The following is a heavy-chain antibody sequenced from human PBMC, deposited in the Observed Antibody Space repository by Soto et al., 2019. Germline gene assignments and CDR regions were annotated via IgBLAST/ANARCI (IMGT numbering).Heavy chain of an antibody. CDR2: INHSGST. CDR3: ARTGIAAAVKRWFDP. J-gene: IGHJ5*02. Sequence: SETLSLTCAVYGGSFSGYYWSWIRQPPGKGLEWIGEINHSGSTNYNPSLKSRVTISVDTSKNQFSLKLSSVTAADTAVYYCARTGIAAAVKRWFDPWGQGTLVTVSS. CDR1: GGSFSGYY. V-gene: IGHV4-34*01. D-gene: IGHD6-13*01.